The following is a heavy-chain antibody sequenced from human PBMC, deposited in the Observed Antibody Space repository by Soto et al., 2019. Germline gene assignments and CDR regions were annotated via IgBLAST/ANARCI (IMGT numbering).Heavy chain of an antibody. J-gene: IGHJ4*02. D-gene: IGHD4-17*01. CDR3: AKPPGLRPPYY. Sequence: GGSLRLSCAAFGFTFISKNMSWVRQAPGKGLEWVSAISGSGGSTYYADSVKGRFTISRDNSKNTLYLQMNSLRAEDTAVYYCAKPPGLRPPYYWGQGTLVTVSS. CDR1: GFTFISKN. CDR2: ISGSGGST. V-gene: IGHV3-23*01.